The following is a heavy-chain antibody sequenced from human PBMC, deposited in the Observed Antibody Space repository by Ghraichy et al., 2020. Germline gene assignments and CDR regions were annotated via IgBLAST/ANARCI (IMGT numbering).Heavy chain of an antibody. J-gene: IGHJ4*02. V-gene: IGHV3-21*06. Sequence: GGSLTLSCAASGFTFNLYRMNWVRQAPGEGLEWVSSISGSSNSIYYADSVKGRFTISRDNAGNSLFLQMNSLRDEDTAVYFCATGGTSGSGSQKYYFDHWGQGALVTVSS. CDR2: ISGSSNSI. D-gene: IGHD3-10*01. CDR3: ATGGTSGSGSQKYYFDH. CDR1: GFTFNLYR.